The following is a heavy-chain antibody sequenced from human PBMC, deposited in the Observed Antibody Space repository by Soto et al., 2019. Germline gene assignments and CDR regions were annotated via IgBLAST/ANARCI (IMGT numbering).Heavy chain of an antibody. CDR3: ATSYDSGFDP. D-gene: IGHD3-3*01. CDR2: ITPNNGYT. J-gene: IGHJ5*02. Sequence: QLQLMQSGGEAKNPGASVKVSCEASGYSFSTYAISWLRQAPGQGLEWMGLITPNNGYTNYAQKFQGRLILTTDIPSSTAYMELTSLRYDATAMYYCATSYDSGFDPWGQGTLVYVS. CDR1: GYSFSTYA. V-gene: IGHV1-18*01.